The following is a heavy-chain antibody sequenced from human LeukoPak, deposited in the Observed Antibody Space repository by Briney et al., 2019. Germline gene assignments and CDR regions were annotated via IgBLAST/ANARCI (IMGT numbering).Heavy chain of an antibody. CDR3: ASHYGRGHGFEY. CDR2: TYSTGST. Sequence: NPSQTLSLTCTVSGVSIRSDGYYWSWIRQYPGKGLEWIGYTYSTGSTHFNPSLRSRVSISLATSENQFSLRLTSVTAADTAVYYCASHYGRGHGFEYWGRGALVSVSS. D-gene: IGHD3-10*02. V-gene: IGHV4-31*03. CDR1: GVSIRSDGYY. J-gene: IGHJ4*01.